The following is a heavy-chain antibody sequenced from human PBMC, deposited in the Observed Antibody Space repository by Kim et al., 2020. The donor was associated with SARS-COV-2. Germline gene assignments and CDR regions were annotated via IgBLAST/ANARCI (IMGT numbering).Heavy chain of an antibody. Sequence: TAGDTYYPGSVKGRFTISRENAKNSLYLQMNSLRAGDTAVYYCARGYGNYWGQGTLVTVSS. J-gene: IGHJ4*02. V-gene: IGHV3-13*01. CDR2: TAGDT. D-gene: IGHD1-1*01. CDR3: ARGYGNY.